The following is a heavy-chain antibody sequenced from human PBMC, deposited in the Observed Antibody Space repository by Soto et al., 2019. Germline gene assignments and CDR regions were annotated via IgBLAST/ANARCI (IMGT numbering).Heavy chain of an antibody. CDR2: IYYSGST. CDR3: AREFHSSTSCSYTELLRGMGV. V-gene: IGHV4-59*01. J-gene: IGHJ6*02. Sequence: SETLSLTCTVSGGSISSYYWSWIRQPPGKGLEWIGYIYYSGSTNYNPSLKSRVTISVDTSKNQFSLKLSSVTAADTAVYYCAREFHSSTSCSYTELLRGMGVWGQGTTVTVSS. CDR1: GGSISSYY. D-gene: IGHD2-2*01.